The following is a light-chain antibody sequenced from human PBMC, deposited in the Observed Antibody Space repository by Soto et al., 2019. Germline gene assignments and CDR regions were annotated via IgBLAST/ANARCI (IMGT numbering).Light chain of an antibody. CDR3: QQYMSSVT. V-gene: IGKV3-20*01. J-gene: IGKJ1*01. CDR2: GAS. CDR1: QSVDTTF. Sequence: EIVLTQSPGSLSLSPGQRATLSCRASQSVDTTFFAWYQKTPGQAPRLLIQGASKRATGIPDRFSGSGSGTDFTLIISRLEPEDFAVYYCQQYMSSVTFGQGTKVEIK.